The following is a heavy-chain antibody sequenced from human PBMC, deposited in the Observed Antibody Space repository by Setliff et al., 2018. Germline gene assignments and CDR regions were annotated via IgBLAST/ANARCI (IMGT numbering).Heavy chain of an antibody. Sequence: PSETLSLTCTVSGGSVTSYYWSWIRQAAGKGLEWVGRISSNGRTNYNPSLEGRVSMSVDTSKNQTSLHLTSMTTADTALYCCTRGRQNYYYMDVWGKGTTVTVSS. CDR2: ISSNGRT. CDR3: TRGRQNYYYMDV. V-gene: IGHV4-4*07. J-gene: IGHJ6*03. CDR1: GGSVTSYY.